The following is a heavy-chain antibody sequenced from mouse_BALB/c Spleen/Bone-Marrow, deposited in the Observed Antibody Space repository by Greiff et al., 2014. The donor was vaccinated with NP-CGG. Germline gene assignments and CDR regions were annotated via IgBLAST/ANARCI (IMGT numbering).Heavy chain of an antibody. D-gene: IGHD1-1*01. J-gene: IGHJ3*01. V-gene: IGHV14-3*02. CDR2: IDPANGNT. CDR1: GFNIKDTY. Sequence: VQLQQSGAELVKPGASVKLSCTASGFNIKDTYMHWVKQRPEQGLEWIGRIDPANGNTKYDPKFQGKATITADTSSNTAYLQLSSLTSEDTAVYYCAVSGYGSSLFAYWGQGTLVTVSA. CDR3: AVSGYGSSLFAY.